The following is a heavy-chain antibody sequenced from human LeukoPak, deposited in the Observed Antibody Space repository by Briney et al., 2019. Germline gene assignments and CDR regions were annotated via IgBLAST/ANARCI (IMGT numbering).Heavy chain of an antibody. V-gene: IGHV2-5*01. CDR1: GGSSSSSYW. Sequence: TLSLTCIVSGGSSSSSYWSWIRQPPGKALEWLAHIYWSDDKYYSPSLKSRLTITKDTSKNQVVLTMTNMDPVDTATYFCAHLRATDCYYFDYWGQGMLVTVSS. CDR3: AHLRATDCYYFDY. J-gene: IGHJ4*02. CDR2: IYWSDDK. D-gene: IGHD2-21*02.